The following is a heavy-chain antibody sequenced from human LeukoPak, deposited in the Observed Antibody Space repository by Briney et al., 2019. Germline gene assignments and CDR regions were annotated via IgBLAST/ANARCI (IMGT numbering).Heavy chain of an antibody. CDR1: GDSITNYF. J-gene: IGHJ4*02. CDR3: ARGRVAYSAYYFDY. CDR2: IYYTGNT. Sequence: PSETLSLTCTVSGDSITNYFWRWLRQPPGKGLEWIGYIYYTGNTNYKPSLKSRVTMSVDTSTNQFSLRLRSVTAADTAVYYCARGRVAYSAYYFDYWGRGTLVTVSS. V-gene: IGHV4-59*01. D-gene: IGHD2-15*01.